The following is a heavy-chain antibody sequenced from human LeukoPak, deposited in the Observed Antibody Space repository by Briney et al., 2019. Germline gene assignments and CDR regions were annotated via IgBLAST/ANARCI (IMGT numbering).Heavy chain of an antibody. D-gene: IGHD6-19*01. CDR2: INPSGGST. Sequence: ASVKVSCKASGGTFSSYAISWVRQAPGQGLEWMGIINPSGGSTSYAQKFQGRVTMTRDTSTSTVYMELSSLRSEDTAVYYCASAGLVRGAFDIWGQGTMVTVSS. V-gene: IGHV1-46*01. J-gene: IGHJ3*02. CDR1: GGTFSSYA. CDR3: ASAGLVRGAFDI.